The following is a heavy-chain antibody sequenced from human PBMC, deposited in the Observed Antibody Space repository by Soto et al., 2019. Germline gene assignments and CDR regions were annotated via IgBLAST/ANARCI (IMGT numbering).Heavy chain of an antibody. CDR2: ISSSSSYI. D-gene: IGHD5-12*01. Sequence: GGSLRLSCAASGFTFSSYSMNWVRQAPGKGLEWVSSISSSSSYIYYADSVKGRFTISRDNAKNSLYLQMNSLRAEDTAVYYCARAQGLRGYSGYVPYFDYWGQGTLVTVSS. V-gene: IGHV3-21*01. J-gene: IGHJ4*02. CDR1: GFTFSSYS. CDR3: ARAQGLRGYSGYVPYFDY.